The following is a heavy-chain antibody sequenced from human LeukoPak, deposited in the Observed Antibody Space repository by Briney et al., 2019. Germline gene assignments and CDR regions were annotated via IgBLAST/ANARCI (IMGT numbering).Heavy chain of an antibody. J-gene: IGHJ4*02. CDR2: IYYSGST. Sequence: PSETLSLTCTVSGDSISSYYWSWIRQPPGKGLVWFGNIYYSGSTTYNPSLKSRVTMSVDTSKNQFSLKLNSVTAADTAVYFCARVPPDLEENSSRPFDFWGQGTLVTVSS. CDR3: ARVPPDLEENSSRPFDF. V-gene: IGHV4-59*08. CDR1: GDSISSYY. D-gene: IGHD1-1*01.